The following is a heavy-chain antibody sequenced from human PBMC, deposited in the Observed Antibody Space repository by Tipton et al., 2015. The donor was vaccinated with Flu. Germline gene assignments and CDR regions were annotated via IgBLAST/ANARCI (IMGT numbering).Heavy chain of an antibody. CDR1: DESITSYY. J-gene: IGHJ6*02. CDR2: IYYSGGT. V-gene: IGHV4-59*01. D-gene: IGHD3-10*01. Sequence: TLSLTCTVSDESITSYYWSWIWQPPGKGLEWIGYIYYSGGTNYNPSLQSRLTISVDSSKNQLSLKLTSVTAADAAVYYCERDRAPYYYYVMDVWGQGTTVTVS. CDR3: ERDRAPYYYYVMDV.